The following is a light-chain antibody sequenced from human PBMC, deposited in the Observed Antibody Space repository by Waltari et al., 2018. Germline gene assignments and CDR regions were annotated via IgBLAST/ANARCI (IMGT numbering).Light chain of an antibody. CDR3: ATWDDSLRMV. CDR2: SNN. Sequence: WYQPPPGTAPKLLISSNNQRPSGGPARFSGAKSGTSASLAINGLRSEDEADYYCATWDDSLRMVVGGGTELTVL. V-gene: IGLV1-47*01. J-gene: IGLJ3*02.